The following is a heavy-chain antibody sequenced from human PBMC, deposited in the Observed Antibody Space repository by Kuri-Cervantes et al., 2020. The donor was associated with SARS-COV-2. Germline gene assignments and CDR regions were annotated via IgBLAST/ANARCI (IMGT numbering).Heavy chain of an antibody. CDR3: AKDSSFWFGQMVNYFDS. CDR1: GFTFSSYA. J-gene: IGHJ4*02. CDR2: ISGSGGST. V-gene: IGHV3-23*01. Sequence: GESLKISCAASGFTFSSYAMSWVCQAPGKGLEWASAISGSGGSTYYADSVKGRFTISRDNSKNTLHLQMNSLRAEDTAVYYCAKDSSFWFGQMVNYFDSWGQGTLVTVSS. D-gene: IGHD3-10*01.